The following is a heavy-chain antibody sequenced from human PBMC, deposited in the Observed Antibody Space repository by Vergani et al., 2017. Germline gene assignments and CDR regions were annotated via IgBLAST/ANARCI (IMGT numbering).Heavy chain of an antibody. V-gene: IGHV1-69*12. CDR3: ARDRATGTTIWYFDL. CDR2: IIPIFGTA. CDR1: GGTFSSYA. D-gene: IGHD4-17*01. J-gene: IGHJ2*01. Sequence: QVQLVQSGAEVKKPGSSVKVSCKASGGTFSSYAISWVRQAPGQGLEWMGGIIPIFGTANYAQKFQGRVTITADESTSTAYMELSSLRSEDTAVYYCARDRATGTTIWYFDLWGRGTLVTVSS.